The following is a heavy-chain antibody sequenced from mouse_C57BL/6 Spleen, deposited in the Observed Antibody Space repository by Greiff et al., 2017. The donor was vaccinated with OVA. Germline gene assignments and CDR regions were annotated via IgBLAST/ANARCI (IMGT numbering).Heavy chain of an antibody. V-gene: IGHV1-80*01. J-gene: IGHJ2*01. D-gene: IGHD1-1*01. CDR2: IYPGDGDT. Sequence: QVQLQQSGAELVKPGASVKISCTASGYAFSSYWMNWVRQSPGKGLEWIGQIYPGDGDTNYHGKVKGRATLTADKSYSKAYMQLSRLTSEDSAVNFCAGWDYGVYYFDYWGQGTTLTVSS. CDR1: GYAFSSYW. CDR3: AGWDYGVYYFDY.